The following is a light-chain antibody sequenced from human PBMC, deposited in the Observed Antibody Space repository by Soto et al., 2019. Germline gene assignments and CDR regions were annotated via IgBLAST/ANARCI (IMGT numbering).Light chain of an antibody. J-gene: IGLJ2*01. CDR2: EVS. CDR1: SSDVGGYNY. Sequence: QSVLTQPASVSGSPGQSITISCTGTSSDVGGYNYVSWYQQHPGKAPKLMIYEVSNGPSGVSNRFSGSKSGNTASLTISGLQDEDEADYYCSSYTSSSTYVVFGGGTKVTVL. CDR3: SSYTSSSTYVV. V-gene: IGLV2-14*01.